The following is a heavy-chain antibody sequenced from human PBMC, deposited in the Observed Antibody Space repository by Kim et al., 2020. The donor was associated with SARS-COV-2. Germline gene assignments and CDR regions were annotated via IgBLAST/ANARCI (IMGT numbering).Heavy chain of an antibody. V-gene: IGHV3-23*01. D-gene: IGHD3-3*01. Sequence: GGSLRLSCAASGFTFSSYAMSWVRQAPGKGLEWVSAISGSGGSTYYADSVKGRFTISRDNSKNTLYLQMNSLRAEDTAVYYCANTPSGPLSITIFGVGGGRTFDFWGQGTMVTVSS. CDR1: GFTFSSYA. CDR3: ANTPSGPLSITIFGVGGGRTFDF. CDR2: ISGSGGST. J-gene: IGHJ4*02.